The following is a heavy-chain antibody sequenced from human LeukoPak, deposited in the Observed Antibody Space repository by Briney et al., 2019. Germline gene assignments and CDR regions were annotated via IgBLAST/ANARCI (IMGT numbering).Heavy chain of an antibody. D-gene: IGHD2-8*01. Sequence: ASVKVSCKASGYTFTGYYIHWGRQAPGQGLEWVGWINPNSGDTHSAQNFQGRVTMTRDTSISTASMDLSRLRSDDTAVYYCARAPKNGAYDIWGRGTMVTVSS. V-gene: IGHV1-2*02. J-gene: IGHJ3*02. CDR3: ARAPKNGAYDI. CDR2: INPNSGDT. CDR1: GYTFTGYY.